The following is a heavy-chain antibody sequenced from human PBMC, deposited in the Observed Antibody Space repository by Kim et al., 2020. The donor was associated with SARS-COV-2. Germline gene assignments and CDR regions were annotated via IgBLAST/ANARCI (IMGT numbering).Heavy chain of an antibody. CDR2: IDSGGTT. J-gene: IGHJ4*02. CDR3: ATPGGSSVRFDLYFLDH. CDR1: GASTTTSTYY. D-gene: IGHD3-10*01. V-gene: IGHV4-39*01. Sequence: SETLSLTCSVSGASTTTSTYYWAWIRHPPGKGLEWVGSIDSGGTTDYNPSLRSRVSISVDPSKTQFALKLSSVTAADTAVYYWATPGGSSVRFDLYFLDHWGQGTRVTVSS.